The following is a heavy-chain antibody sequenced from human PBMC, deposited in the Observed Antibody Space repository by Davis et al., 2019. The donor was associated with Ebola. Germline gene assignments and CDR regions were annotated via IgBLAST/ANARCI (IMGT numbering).Heavy chain of an antibody. Sequence: GESLKISCAASGFAFSNYGLYWVRQAPGKGLEWISYVGGMGDHISYGDSVEGRFTVSRDNAKNSLYLQMDSLRAEDTAVFYCAEGGTNNFLGANWGQGTLVTVSS. CDR2: VGGMGDHI. CDR3: AEGGTNNFLGAN. V-gene: IGHV3-48*01. D-gene: IGHD2-8*01. CDR1: GFAFSNYG. J-gene: IGHJ4*02.